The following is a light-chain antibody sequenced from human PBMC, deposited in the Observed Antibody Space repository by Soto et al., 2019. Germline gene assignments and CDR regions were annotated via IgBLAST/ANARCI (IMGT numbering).Light chain of an antibody. CDR2: GVS. CDR1: QSVSSNY. J-gene: IGKJ4*01. CDR3: QQYDESPI. V-gene: IGKV3-20*01. Sequence: EIVLTQSPDTLSLSPGERASLSCRVSQSVSSNYLAWYQQTPGQAPRLLIYGVSTRATGIPDRFRGSGSGTDFTLTIPRLEPEDFAVYLCQQYDESPIFGGGTKGEIK.